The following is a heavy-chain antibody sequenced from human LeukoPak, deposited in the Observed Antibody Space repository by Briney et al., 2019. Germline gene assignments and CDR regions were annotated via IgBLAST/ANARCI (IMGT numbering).Heavy chain of an antibody. CDR1: GYTFTSYD. Sequence: ASVKVSCKASGYTFTSYDINWVRQATGQGLEWMGWMNPNSGNTGYAQKFQGRVTMTRDTSISTAYMELRGLRSEGTAVYYCVRDGEGVAISVNYWFDPWGQGTLVTVSS. J-gene: IGHJ5*02. CDR2: MNPNSGNT. V-gene: IGHV1-8*01. CDR3: VRDGEGVAISVNYWFDP. D-gene: IGHD3-10*01.